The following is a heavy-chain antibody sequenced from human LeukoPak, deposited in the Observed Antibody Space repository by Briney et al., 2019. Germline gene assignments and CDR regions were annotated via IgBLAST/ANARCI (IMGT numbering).Heavy chain of an antibody. J-gene: IGHJ4*02. CDR1: GYSFTSDW. Sequence: SGESLKISCKGSGYSFTSDWIGWVRQMPGKGLEWMGIIYPGDSDTRYSPSFQGQVTISADKSISTAYLQWSSLKASDTAMYYCARSCRDGYRDFDYWGQGTLLTVSS. D-gene: IGHD5-24*01. V-gene: IGHV5-51*01. CDR2: IYPGDSDT. CDR3: ARSCRDGYRDFDY.